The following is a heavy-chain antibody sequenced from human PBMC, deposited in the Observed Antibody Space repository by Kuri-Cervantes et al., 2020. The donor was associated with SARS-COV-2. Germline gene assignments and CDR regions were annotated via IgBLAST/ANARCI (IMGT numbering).Heavy chain of an antibody. CDR2: FDPEDGET. CDR1: GYTLTELS. D-gene: IGHD6-19*01. V-gene: IGHV1-24*01. J-gene: IGHJ4*02. Sequence: ASVKVSCKVSGYTLTELSMHWVRQAPGKGLEWMGGFDPEDGETIYAQKFQGRVTMTRDTSTSTVYMELSSLRSEDTAVYYCARTMSGYSSGWYYFDYWGQGTLVTVSS. CDR3: ARTMSGYSSGWYYFDY.